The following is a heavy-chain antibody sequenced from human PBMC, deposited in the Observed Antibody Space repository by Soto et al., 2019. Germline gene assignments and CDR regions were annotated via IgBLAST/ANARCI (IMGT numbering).Heavy chain of an antibody. J-gene: IGHJ3*02. D-gene: IGHD4-17*01. CDR3: ARHHKLRIYGDYVAFDI. V-gene: IGHV4-59*08. CDR2: IYYSGST. Sequence: SETLSLTCTVSGGSISSYYWSWIRQPPGKGLERIGYIYYSGSTNYNPSLKSRVTISVDTSKNQFSLKLSSVTAADTAAYYCARHHKLRIYGDYVAFDIWGQGTMVTVSS. CDR1: GGSISSYY.